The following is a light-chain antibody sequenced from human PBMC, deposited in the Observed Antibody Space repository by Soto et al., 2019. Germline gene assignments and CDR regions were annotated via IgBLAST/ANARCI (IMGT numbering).Light chain of an antibody. CDR2: WAS. CDR1: QTVLYSSNNKNY. Sequence: IVMTQSPDSLAVSLGERATINCKSSQTVLYSSNNKNYLAWYQQKPGQPPKLLIYWASTRESGVPDRFSGSGYVTDVTLTISSLQAEDVAVYFCQQYYSALMYTFGQGTKLEIK. CDR3: QQYYSALMYT. J-gene: IGKJ2*01. V-gene: IGKV4-1*01.